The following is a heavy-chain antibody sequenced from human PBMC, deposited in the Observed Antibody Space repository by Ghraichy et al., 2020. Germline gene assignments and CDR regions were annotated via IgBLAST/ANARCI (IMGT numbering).Heavy chain of an antibody. J-gene: IGHJ4*02. CDR3: ARTRITIFGVVRGMDY. D-gene: IGHD3-3*01. V-gene: IGHV4-34*01. CDR1: GGSFSGYY. Sequence: GSLRLSCAVYGGSFSGYYWSWIRQPPGKGLEWIGEINHSGSTNYNPSLKSRVTISVDTSKNQFSLKLSSVTAADTAVYYCARTRITIFGVVRGMDYWGQGTLVTVSS. CDR2: INHSGST.